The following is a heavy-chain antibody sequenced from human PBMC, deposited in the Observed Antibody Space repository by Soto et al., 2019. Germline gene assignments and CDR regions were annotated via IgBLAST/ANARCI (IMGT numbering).Heavy chain of an antibody. V-gene: IGHV3-23*01. J-gene: IGHJ6*02. CDR1: GLALSTYP. CDR2: ISSSGGST. D-gene: IGHD1-26*01. Sequence: GGSLRLSCAASGLALSTYPMNLVRQAPGKGLEWVSAISSSGGSTYYAASVKGRFAISRDNTKNPLYLQMNSLRAEDTAVYYCAKDGSYFYYYGMDVWGQGTTVTVSS. CDR3: AKDGSYFYYYGMDV.